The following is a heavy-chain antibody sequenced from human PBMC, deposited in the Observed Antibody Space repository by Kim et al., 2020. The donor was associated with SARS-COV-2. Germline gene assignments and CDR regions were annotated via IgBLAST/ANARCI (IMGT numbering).Heavy chain of an antibody. CDR3: ARDSSTTPGDY. CDR2: M. Sequence: MSYAGSWQGRFTISRDNAKTSLYLQIDSLRDEDTAVYYCARDSSTTPGDYWGQGTLVTVSS. J-gene: IGHJ4*02. V-gene: IGHV3-48*02. D-gene: IGHD4-17*01.